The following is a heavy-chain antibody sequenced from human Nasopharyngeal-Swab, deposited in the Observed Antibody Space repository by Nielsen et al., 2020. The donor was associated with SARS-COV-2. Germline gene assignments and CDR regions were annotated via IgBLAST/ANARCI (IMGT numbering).Heavy chain of an antibody. D-gene: IGHD6-13*01. Sequence: GGSLRLSCAASGFTFSSYAMHWVRQAPGKGLEWVAVISYDGSNKYYADSVKGRFTISRDNSKNTLYLQMNSLRAEDTAVYYCARDRVDSSSWGYYYYGMDVWGQGTTVTVSS. CDR1: GFTFSSYA. J-gene: IGHJ6*02. CDR3: ARDRVDSSSWGYYYYGMDV. CDR2: ISYDGSNK. V-gene: IGHV3-30-3*01.